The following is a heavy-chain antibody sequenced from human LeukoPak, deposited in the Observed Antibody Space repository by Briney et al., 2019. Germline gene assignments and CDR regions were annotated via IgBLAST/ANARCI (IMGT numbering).Heavy chain of an antibody. CDR3: ARGIAAAEFTWFDP. V-gene: IGHV4-38-2*02. CDR2: IYTSGST. D-gene: IGHD6-13*01. Sequence: PSETLSLTCTVSGYSISSGYYWGWIRQPPGKGLEWIGRIYTSGSTNYNPSLKSRVTMSVDTSKNQFSLKLNSVTAADTAVYYCARGIAAAEFTWFDPWGQGTLVTVSS. J-gene: IGHJ5*02. CDR1: GYSISSGYY.